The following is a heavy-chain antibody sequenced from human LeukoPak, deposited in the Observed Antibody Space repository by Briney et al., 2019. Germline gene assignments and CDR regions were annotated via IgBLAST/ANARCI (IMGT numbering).Heavy chain of an antibody. Sequence: GGSLRLSCAASGFTFSSYGMHWVRQAPGKGLEWVAVIWYDGSNKYYADSVKGRFTISRDNSKSTLYLQMNSLRAEDTAVYYCARDSCSGGSCFLDPWGQGTLVTVSS. J-gene: IGHJ5*02. CDR3: ARDSCSGGSCFLDP. CDR1: GFTFSSYG. CDR2: IWYDGSNK. V-gene: IGHV3-33*01. D-gene: IGHD2-15*01.